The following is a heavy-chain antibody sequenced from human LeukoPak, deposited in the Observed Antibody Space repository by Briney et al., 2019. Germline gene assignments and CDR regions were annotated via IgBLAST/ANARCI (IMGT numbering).Heavy chain of an antibody. J-gene: IGHJ6*03. V-gene: IGHV4-39*07. CDR1: GGSISSISYY. D-gene: IGHD2-15*01. Sequence: SETLSLTCTVSGGSISSISYYWGWIRQPPGKGLEWIGHIYYRGSTFYNPSLRGRVTISVDTSKNQFSLKLSSVTAADTAVYYCARSVEGYCSGDNCYYYYYYMDVWGKGTTVTVSS. CDR2: IYYRGST. CDR3: ARSVEGYCSGDNCYYYYYYMDV.